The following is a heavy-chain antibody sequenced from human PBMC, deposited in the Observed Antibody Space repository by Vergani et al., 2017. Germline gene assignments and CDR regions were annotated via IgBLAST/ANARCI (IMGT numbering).Heavy chain of an antibody. CDR3: ASTPRIYVSYYYGMDV. V-gene: IGHV4-34*01. CDR1: GGSFSGYY. CDR2: INHSGST. Sequence: QVQLQQWGAGLLKPSETLSLTCAVYGGSFSGYYWSWIRQPPGKGLEWIGEINHSGSTNYNPSLKSRVTISVDTSKNQFSLKLSSVTAADTAVYYCASTPRIYVSYYYGMDVWGQGTTVTVSS. D-gene: IGHD2-15*01. J-gene: IGHJ6*02.